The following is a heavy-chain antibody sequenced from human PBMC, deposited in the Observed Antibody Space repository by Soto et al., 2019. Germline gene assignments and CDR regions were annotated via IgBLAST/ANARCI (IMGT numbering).Heavy chain of an antibody. V-gene: IGHV3-15*07. Sequence: EVQLVESGGGLVKPGGSLRLSCAASGFTFSNAWMNWVRQAPGKGLEWVGRIKSKTDGGTTDYAAPVKGRFTISRDDSKNTLYLQMNSLKTEDTAVYYCTTAYGDYPSPYSYYGMDVWGQGTTVTVSS. CDR2: IKSKTDGGTT. CDR3: TTAYGDYPSPYSYYGMDV. D-gene: IGHD4-17*01. CDR1: GFTFSNAW. J-gene: IGHJ6*02.